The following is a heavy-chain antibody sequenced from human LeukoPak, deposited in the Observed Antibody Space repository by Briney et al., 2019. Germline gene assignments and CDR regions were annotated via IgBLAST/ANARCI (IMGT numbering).Heavy chain of an antibody. D-gene: IGHD5-18*01. Sequence: GGSLRLSCAASGFTFSDYSMVWVRQAPGKGLEWVSGISASGGGTYYADSVKGRFTISRDNSKNTLYLQMNSLRAEDTAVYYCAKAERYSYGYADYWGQGTLVTVSS. CDR2: ISASGGGT. CDR1: GFTFSDYS. CDR3: AKAERYSYGYADY. J-gene: IGHJ4*02. V-gene: IGHV3-23*01.